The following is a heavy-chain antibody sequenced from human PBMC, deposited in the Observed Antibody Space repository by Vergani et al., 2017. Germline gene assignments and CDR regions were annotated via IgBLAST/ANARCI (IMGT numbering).Heavy chain of an antibody. D-gene: IGHD6-19*01. CDR3: ARVRTVAGNGWFDP. Sequence: QVQLVQSGAEVKKPGASVKVSCKASGYTFTGYYMHWVRQAPGQGLEWMGWINPNSGGTNYAQKLQGRVTMTTETSTSTAYMELRSLRSDDTAVYYCARVRTVAGNGWFDPWGQGTLVTVSS. J-gene: IGHJ5*02. CDR2: INPNSGGT. V-gene: IGHV1-2*02. CDR1: GYTFTGYY.